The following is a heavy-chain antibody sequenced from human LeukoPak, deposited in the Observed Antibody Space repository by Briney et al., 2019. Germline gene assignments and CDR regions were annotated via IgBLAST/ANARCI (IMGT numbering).Heavy chain of an antibody. CDR1: GYTFTSYD. CDR2: ISAYNGNT. V-gene: IGHV1-18*01. Sequence: ASVKVSCKASGYTFTSYDINWVRQATGQGLEWMGWISAYNGNTNYAQKLQGRVTMTTDTSTSTAYMELRSLRSDDTAVYYCARERRGGSGSFYFDYGGQGTLVTVSS. J-gene: IGHJ4*02. D-gene: IGHD3-10*01. CDR3: ARERRGGSGSFYFDY.